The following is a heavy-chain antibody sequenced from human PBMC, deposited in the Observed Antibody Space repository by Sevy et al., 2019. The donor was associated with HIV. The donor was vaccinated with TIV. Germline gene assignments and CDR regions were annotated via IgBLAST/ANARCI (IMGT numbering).Heavy chain of an antibody. J-gene: IGHJ1*01. CDR3: ALERLSSDVAEYFQN. Sequence: GGSLRLSCAASGFTFSRYSMHWVRQAPGKGLEWVATISFDASNKHYADSVKGRFTISRDNFQNSLFPQMNSLRPEDTAVYYCALERLSSDVAEYFQNWGQGTLVTVSS. CDR1: GFTFSRYS. V-gene: IGHV3-30*04. D-gene: IGHD1-1*01. CDR2: ISFDASNK.